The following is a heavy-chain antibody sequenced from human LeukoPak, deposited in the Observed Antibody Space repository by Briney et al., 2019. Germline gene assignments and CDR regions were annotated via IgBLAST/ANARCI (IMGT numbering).Heavy chain of an antibody. V-gene: IGHV3-11*01. D-gene: IGHD2-15*01. Sequence: PGGSLRLSCAASGFTFSDYNMRWIRQAPGKGLEWVSSISRSGSTKYYADSVKGRFTISRDNAKDSLFLQMNSLRAEDTAVYYCARVLRYCSGGNCYSGGLGYMDVWGKGTTVTISS. CDR2: ISRSGSTK. CDR1: GFTFSDYN. CDR3: ARVLRYCSGGNCYSGGLGYMDV. J-gene: IGHJ6*03.